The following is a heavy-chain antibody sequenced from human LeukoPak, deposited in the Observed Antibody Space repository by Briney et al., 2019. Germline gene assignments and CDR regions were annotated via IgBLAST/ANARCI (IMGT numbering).Heavy chain of an antibody. Sequence: PSQTLSLTCTVSGGSISSGSYYWSWIRQPAGKGLEWIGCIYTSGSTNYNPSLKSRVTISVDTSKNQFSLKLSSVTAADTAVYYCARSFLTGYLDYWGQGTLVTVSS. CDR3: ARSFLTGYLDY. D-gene: IGHD3-9*01. CDR1: GGSISSGSYY. CDR2: IYTSGST. J-gene: IGHJ4*02. V-gene: IGHV4-61*02.